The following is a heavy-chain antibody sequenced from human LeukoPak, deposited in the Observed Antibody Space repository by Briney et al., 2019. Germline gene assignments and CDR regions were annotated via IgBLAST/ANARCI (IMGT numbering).Heavy chain of an antibody. J-gene: IGHJ3*02. CDR2: IYPDDSDI. V-gene: IGHV5-51*01. D-gene: IGHD3-10*01. CDR3: ARHGRGSRNPNTFDI. CDR1: GYSFTDYW. Sequence: GESLKISCKGSGYSFTDYWIGWVRQMPGKGLQWMGVIYPDDSDIRYSPSFQGQVTISADKSIITAYLQWSSLRASDTAMYYCARHGRGSRNPNTFDIWGQGTMVTVSS.